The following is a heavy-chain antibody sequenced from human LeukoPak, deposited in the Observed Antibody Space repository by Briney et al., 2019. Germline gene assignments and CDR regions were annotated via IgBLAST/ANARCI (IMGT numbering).Heavy chain of an antibody. CDR3: ARGYCSSTDCHLARHFEY. CDR2: ISSSGSTI. CDR1: GFTFSSYE. D-gene: IGHD2-2*01. V-gene: IGHV3-48*03. J-gene: IGHJ4*02. Sequence: GGSLRLSCAASGFTFSSYEMNWVRQAPGKGLEWVSYISSSGSTIYYADSVKGRFTISRDNAKNSLYLQMNGLREEDTAVYYCARGYCSSTDCHLARHFEYWGQGTRVTVSS.